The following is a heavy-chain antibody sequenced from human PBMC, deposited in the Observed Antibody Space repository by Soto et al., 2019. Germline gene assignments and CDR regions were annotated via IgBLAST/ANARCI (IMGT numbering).Heavy chain of an antibody. CDR1: VGTGFTFTDYA. CDR2: ISGSVYRT. D-gene: IGHD4-17*01. CDR3: VRDDGGVEGFDV. Sequence: EVQLLESGGGLVQPGGSLRLSCVASVGTGFTFTDYAMAWVRRAPEKGLEWVSGISGSVYRTYYADSMKGRFTISRDNSKNMLFLQVNSLRAEDSAIYYCVRDDGGVEGFDVWGQGTMVTVS. V-gene: IGHV3-23*01. J-gene: IGHJ3*01.